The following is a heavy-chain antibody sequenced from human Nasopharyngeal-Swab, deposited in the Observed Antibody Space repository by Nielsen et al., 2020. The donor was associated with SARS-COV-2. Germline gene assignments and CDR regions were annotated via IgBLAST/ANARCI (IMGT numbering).Heavy chain of an antibody. Sequence: GGSPRLSCAASGFTFSSYEMNWVRQAPGKGLEWVSYISSSGSTIYYADSVKGRFTISRDNAKNSLYLQMNSLRAEDTAVYYCARDNVWVPVAIGFPRYYGMDVWGQGTTVTVSS. CDR3: ARDNVWVPVAIGFPRYYGMDV. CDR2: ISSSGSTI. D-gene: IGHD2-2*02. J-gene: IGHJ6*02. V-gene: IGHV3-48*03. CDR1: GFTFSSYE.